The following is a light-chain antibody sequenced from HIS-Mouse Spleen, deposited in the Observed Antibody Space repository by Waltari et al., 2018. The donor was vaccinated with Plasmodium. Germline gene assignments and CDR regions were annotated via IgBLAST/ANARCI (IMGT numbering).Light chain of an antibody. Sequence: SSELTQDPAVSVALGQTVRITCQGDSLRSYYASWYQQKPGQAPGLVIYGKNNRPTRIPDRFSGSSSGNTASLTITGAQAEDEADYYCNSRDSSGTHGVFGGGTKLTVL. CDR1: SLRSYY. V-gene: IGLV3-19*01. J-gene: IGLJ2*01. CDR3: NSRDSSGTHGV. CDR2: GKN.